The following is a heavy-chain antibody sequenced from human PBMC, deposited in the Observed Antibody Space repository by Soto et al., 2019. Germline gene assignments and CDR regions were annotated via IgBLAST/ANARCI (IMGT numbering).Heavy chain of an antibody. CDR3: ARSTGYGDSYFDY. J-gene: IGHJ4*02. CDR2: MYYGGNT. D-gene: IGHD4-17*01. V-gene: IGHV4-59*01. CDR1: GGSIRTYY. Sequence: SETLSLTCTVSGGSIRTYYWNWIRQPPGKGLEWIGYMYYGGNTNYNPSLKSRVTVSGDTSKNDFSLKLTSVTAADTAVYYCARSTGYGDSYFDYWGRGTLVTVSS.